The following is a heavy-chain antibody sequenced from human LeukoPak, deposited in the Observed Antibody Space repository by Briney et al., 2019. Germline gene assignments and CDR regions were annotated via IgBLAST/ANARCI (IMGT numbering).Heavy chain of an antibody. J-gene: IGHJ5*02. Sequence: GGSLRLSCAASGFTFSSYAMSWARQAPGKGLEWVSVIYSGGSTYYADSVKGRFTISRDNSKNTLYLQMNSLRAEDTAVYYCASRIVVLGNWFDPWGQGTLVTVSS. CDR1: GFTFSSYA. CDR3: ASRIVVLGNWFDP. V-gene: IGHV3-53*01. CDR2: IYSGGST. D-gene: IGHD2-15*01.